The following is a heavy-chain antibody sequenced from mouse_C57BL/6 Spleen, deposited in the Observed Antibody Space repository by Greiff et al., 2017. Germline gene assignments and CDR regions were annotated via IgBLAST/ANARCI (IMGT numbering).Heavy chain of an antibody. CDR3: AREYYYAMDY. CDR2: INPSSGYT. CDR1: GYTFTSYT. V-gene: IGHV1-4*01. J-gene: IGHJ4*01. Sequence: VQLHQSGAELARPGASVKMSCKASGYTFTSYTMHWVKQRPGQGLEWIGYINPSSGYTKYNQKFKDKATLTADKSSSTAYMQLSSLTSEDSAVYYCAREYYYAMDYWGQGTSVTVSA.